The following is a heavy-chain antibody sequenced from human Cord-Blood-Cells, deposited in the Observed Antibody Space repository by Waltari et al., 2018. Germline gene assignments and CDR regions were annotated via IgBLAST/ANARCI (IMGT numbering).Heavy chain of an antibody. Sequence: EVQLVESGGGLVKPGGSLRLSCAASGFTFSSYSMNWVRQAPGEGREWVSSISSSSSYIYYADLGKGRFNSAIDNAKNSLYLQLNSRRAEDTAVYYCARSRICDPWGQGTLVTVSS. CDR1: GFTFSSYS. J-gene: IGHJ5*02. D-gene: IGHD2-15*01. V-gene: IGHV3-21*01. CDR2: ISSSSSYI. CDR3: ARSRICDP.